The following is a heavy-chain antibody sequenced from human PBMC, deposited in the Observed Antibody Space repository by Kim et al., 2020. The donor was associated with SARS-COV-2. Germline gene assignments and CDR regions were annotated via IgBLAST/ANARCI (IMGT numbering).Heavy chain of an antibody. CDR2: IVVGSGNT. V-gene: IGHV1-58*02. J-gene: IGHJ3*02. D-gene: IGHD4-17*01. CDR1: GFTFTSSA. CDR3: AAPSPYGDYVGFAFDI. Sequence: SVKVSCKASGFTFTSSAMQWVRQARGQRLEWIGWIVVGSGNTNYAQKFQERVTITRDMSTSTAYMELSSLRSEDTAVYYCAAPSPYGDYVGFAFDIWGQGTMVTVSS.